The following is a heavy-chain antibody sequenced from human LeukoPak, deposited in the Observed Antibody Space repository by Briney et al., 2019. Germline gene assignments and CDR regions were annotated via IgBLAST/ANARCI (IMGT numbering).Heavy chain of an antibody. V-gene: IGHV3-33*01. D-gene: IGHD3-10*01. CDR2: IWYDGSNK. CDR3: ARASYYYGSGSPPGY. J-gene: IGHJ4*02. Sequence: SGRSLRLSCAASGFTFSSYGMHWVRQAPGKGLEWVAVIWYDGSNKYYADSVKGRFTISRDNSKNTLYLRMNSLRAEDTAVYYCARASYYYGSGSPPGYWGQGTLVTVSS. CDR1: GFTFSSYG.